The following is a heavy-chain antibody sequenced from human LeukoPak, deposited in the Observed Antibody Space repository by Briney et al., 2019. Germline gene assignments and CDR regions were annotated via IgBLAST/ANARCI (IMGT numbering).Heavy chain of an antibody. Sequence: ASVKVSCKASGYTFTGYYMHWVRQAPGQGLEWMGRINPNSGGTNYAQKFQSRVTMTRDTSIGTAYMELSRLRSDDTAVYYCARGSGGSLDFDYWGQGTLVTVSS. J-gene: IGHJ4*02. CDR2: INPNSGGT. V-gene: IGHV1-2*06. CDR3: ARGSGGSLDFDY. D-gene: IGHD1-26*01. CDR1: GYTFTGYY.